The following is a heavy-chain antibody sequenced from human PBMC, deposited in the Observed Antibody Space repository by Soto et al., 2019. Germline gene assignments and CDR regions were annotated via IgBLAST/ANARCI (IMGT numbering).Heavy chain of an antibody. CDR2: IYYSGST. CDR3: ERSEGGLRWKP. Sequence: PXEALSVPCTVSGGSISSGGYYWSWIRQHPGKGLEWIGYIYYSGSTYYNPSLKSRVTISVDTSKNQFSLKLSSVTAADTAVYYCERSEGGLRWKPWGHGTMVTVSS. D-gene: IGHD4-17*01. CDR1: GGSISSGGYY. V-gene: IGHV4-31*03. J-gene: IGHJ3*01.